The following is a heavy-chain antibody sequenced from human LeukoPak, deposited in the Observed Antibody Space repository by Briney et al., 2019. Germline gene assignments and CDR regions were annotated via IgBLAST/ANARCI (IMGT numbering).Heavy chain of an antibody. J-gene: IGHJ4*02. CDR1: GFTFSSYG. CDR3: AKDLVAAFDY. CDR2: ISNDGSNK. V-gene: IGHV3-30*18. Sequence: GGSLRLSCAASGFTFSSYGMHWVRQAPGKGLEWVAVISNDGSNKYYADSVKGRFTISRDNSKNTLYLQMNSLRAEDTAVYYCAKDLVAAFDYWGQGTLVTVSS. D-gene: IGHD2-15*01.